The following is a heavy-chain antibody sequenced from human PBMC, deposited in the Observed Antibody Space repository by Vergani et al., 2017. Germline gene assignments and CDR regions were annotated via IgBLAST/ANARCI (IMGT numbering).Heavy chain of an antibody. V-gene: IGHV4-34*01. CDR1: GGSFSDYY. D-gene: IGHD3-16*02. Sequence: QVQLQEWGAGLLKTSETLSLTCGVSGGSFSDYYWSWIRQAPGMGLEWIGEVNHGGSTNYNPSLKSRVSISVDTSKNQLSLQLTSVTAADSGLYFCASIARAPTRRNPPPDYWGQGILVTVSS. J-gene: IGHJ4*02. CDR2: VNHGGST. CDR3: ASIARAPTRRNPPPDY.